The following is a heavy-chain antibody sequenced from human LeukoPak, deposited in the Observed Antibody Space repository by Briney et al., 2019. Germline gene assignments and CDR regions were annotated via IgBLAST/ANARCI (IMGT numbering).Heavy chain of an antibody. Sequence: PGGSLRLSCAASGFTFSSYSMNWVRQAPGKGLEWVSSISSSSSYIYYADSVKGRFTISRDASKNTLYLQINSLRAEDTAVYYCARLQYCNGGNCYSSWSDPWGQGTLVTVSS. CDR3: ARLQYCNGGNCYSSWSDP. V-gene: IGHV3-21*04. J-gene: IGHJ5*02. CDR1: GFTFSSYS. CDR2: ISSSSSYI. D-gene: IGHD2-15*01.